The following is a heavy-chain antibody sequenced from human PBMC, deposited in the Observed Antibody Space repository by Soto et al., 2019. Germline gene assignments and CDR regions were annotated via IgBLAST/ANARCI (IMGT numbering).Heavy chain of an antibody. V-gene: IGHV1-69*13. CDR2: ILPVFGTT. CDR1: GGLFSSYA. CDR3: ARVRSAYVWFNEF. J-gene: IGHJ4*02. D-gene: IGHD3-3*01. Sequence: SVKVSCKDSGGLFSSYAISWVRQAPGQGLEWMGGILPVFGTTNYAQKFQGRVTITADESTNTAYMELSSLRSDDTAMYYCARVRSAYVWFNEFWGQGTQVTVSS.